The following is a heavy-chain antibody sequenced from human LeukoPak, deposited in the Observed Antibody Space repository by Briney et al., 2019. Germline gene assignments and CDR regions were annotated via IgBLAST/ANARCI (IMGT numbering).Heavy chain of an antibody. CDR3: ARGYCTNGVCYRYLRGPFDP. Sequence: GESLKISCKGSGYSFTSYWIGWVRQMPGKGLDWMGIIYPGDPDTRYSPSFQSQVTISADKSISTAYLQWSSLKASDTAMYYCARGYCTNGVCYRYLRGPFDPWGQGTLVTVSS. J-gene: IGHJ5*02. CDR2: IYPGDPDT. V-gene: IGHV5-51*01. CDR1: GYSFTSYW. D-gene: IGHD2-8*01.